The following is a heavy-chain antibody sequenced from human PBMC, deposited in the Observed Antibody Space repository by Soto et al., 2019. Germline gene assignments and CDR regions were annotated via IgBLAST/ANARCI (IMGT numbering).Heavy chain of an antibody. Sequence: QVQLVQSGAEVKKPGASVKISCKDSGYTFTRYTMNWVRQAPGQRPEWMGWINPDNGNTKSSQKFQDRVIITRDTSAITAYMDLSSLSSDDTAVYYCARGIATGQLDPWGQGTLVTVSS. CDR1: GYTFTRYT. J-gene: IGHJ5*02. CDR3: ARGIATGQLDP. D-gene: IGHD2-15*01. CDR2: INPDNGNT. V-gene: IGHV1-3*01.